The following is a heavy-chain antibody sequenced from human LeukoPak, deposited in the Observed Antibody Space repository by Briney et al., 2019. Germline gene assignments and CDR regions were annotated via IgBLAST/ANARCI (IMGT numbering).Heavy chain of an antibody. V-gene: IGHV4-34*01. CDR3: ATTGFSSGWSGFNY. D-gene: IGHD6-19*01. CDR1: GGSFSGYY. Sequence: SETLSLTCAVYGGSFSGYYWSWIRQPPGKGLEWIGEINHSGSTNYNPSLKSRVTISVDTSKNQFSLKLSSVTAADTAVYYCATTGFSSGWSGFNYWAQGTLVTVSS. J-gene: IGHJ4*02. CDR2: INHSGST.